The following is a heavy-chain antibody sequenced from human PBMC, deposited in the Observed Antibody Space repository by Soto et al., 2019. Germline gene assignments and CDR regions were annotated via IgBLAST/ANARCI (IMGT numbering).Heavy chain of an antibody. CDR1: GYTFTSYY. CDR2: INPSGGST. D-gene: IGHD5-18*01. V-gene: IGHV1-46*01. CDR3: ARDLPVQLWGDYYYYGMDV. J-gene: IGHJ6*02. Sequence: ASVKVSCKASGYTFTSYYMHWVRQAPGQGLEWMGIINPSGGSTSYAQKFQGRVTMTRDTSTSTVYMELSSLRSEDTAVYYCARDLPVQLWGDYYYYGMDVWGQGTTVTVSS.